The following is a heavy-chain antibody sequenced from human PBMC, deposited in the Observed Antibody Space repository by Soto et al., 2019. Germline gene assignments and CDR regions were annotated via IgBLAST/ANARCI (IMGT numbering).Heavy chain of an antibody. CDR2: IIPIFGTA. V-gene: IGHV1-69*12. CDR1: GGTFSSYA. J-gene: IGHJ6*02. D-gene: IGHD2-2*01. CDR3: ARDQTTTSCQAAYYYYGMDV. Sequence: QVQLVQSGAEVKKPGSSVKVSCKASGGTFSSYAISWVRQAPGQGLEWMGGIIPIFGTANYAQKFQGRVTITADESTSTAYMELSSLRSEDTAVYYCARDQTTTSCQAAYYYYGMDVWGQGTTVTVSS.